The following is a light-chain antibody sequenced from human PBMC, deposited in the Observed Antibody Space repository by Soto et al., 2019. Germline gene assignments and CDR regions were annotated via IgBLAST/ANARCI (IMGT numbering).Light chain of an antibody. CDR3: LLTYSGASVF. Sequence: QAVVTQEPSLTMSPGGTVTLTCGSSTGAVTSGHFPSRFQQKPGQAPRTLIYDTNNKQSWTPARFSGSVLGGKAALTLSGAQPEDEAEYYCLLTYSGASVFFGGGTKLTVL. CDR2: DTN. V-gene: IGLV7-46*01. J-gene: IGLJ2*01. CDR1: TGAVTSGHF.